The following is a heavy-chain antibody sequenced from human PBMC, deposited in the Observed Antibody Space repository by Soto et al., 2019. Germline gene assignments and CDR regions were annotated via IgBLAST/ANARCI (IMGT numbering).Heavy chain of an antibody. CDR1: GFNFSSYA. CDR3: ARSQGDYYYSNPYDAFDI. CDR2: ISGSSKST. Sequence: EEQLLESGGGFVLPGGSLRLSCAASGFNFSSYAMICVRQAPGKGLELVSGISGSSKSTDHADAVKGRFTISRDSSRNTRFLQMNSLRAEDTDVYYFARSQGDYYYSNPYDAFDIWGQGTMVTASS. V-gene: IGHV3-23*01. J-gene: IGHJ3*02. D-gene: IGHD3-22*01.